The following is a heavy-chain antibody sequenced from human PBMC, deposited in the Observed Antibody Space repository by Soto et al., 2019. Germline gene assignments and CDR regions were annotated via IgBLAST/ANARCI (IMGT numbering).Heavy chain of an antibody. CDR2: IYDSGNV. V-gene: IGHV4-61*01. D-gene: IGHD5-12*01. J-gene: IGHJ4*02. CDR3: ARRIVSTETFDY. Sequence: SETLSLTCTVSGDSVSSDNCYWNWIRQPPGKALEWIGYIYDSGNVNYNPSLQSRVTLSVDTSKNQFSLRLSSVTAADTAMYYCARRIVSTETFDYWGQGTLVTVSS. CDR1: GDSVSSDNCY.